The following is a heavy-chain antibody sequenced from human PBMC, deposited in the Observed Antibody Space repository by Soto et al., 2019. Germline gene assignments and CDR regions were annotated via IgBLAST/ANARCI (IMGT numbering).Heavy chain of an antibody. CDR1: GYTLRSFG. CDR2: VSTYNGNT. Sequence: QVQLVQSGAEVKKPGTSVKVSCKASGYTLRSFGISWVRQAPGQGLEWMGWVSTYNGNTNDAQKFKDRVTLTMDTDTSTVYMELRSLTSDDTAMYFCARGKGSGYSTHLDYWGQGTLVTAS. D-gene: IGHD5-18*01. CDR3: ARGKGSGYSTHLDY. J-gene: IGHJ4*02. V-gene: IGHV1-18*01.